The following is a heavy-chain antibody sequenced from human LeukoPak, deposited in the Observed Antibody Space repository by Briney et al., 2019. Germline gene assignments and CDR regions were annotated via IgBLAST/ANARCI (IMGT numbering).Heavy chain of an antibody. V-gene: IGHV4-59*08. CDR3: ASRGGIARAFDI. CDR1: GGSISSYY. CDR2: IYYSGST. D-gene: IGHD3-10*01. Sequence: SETLSLTCTVSGGSISSYYWSWIRQPPGKGLEWIGYIYYSGSTNYNPSLKSRVTISVDTSKNQFSLKLSSVTAADTVVYYCASRGGIARAFDIWGQGTMVTVSS. J-gene: IGHJ3*02.